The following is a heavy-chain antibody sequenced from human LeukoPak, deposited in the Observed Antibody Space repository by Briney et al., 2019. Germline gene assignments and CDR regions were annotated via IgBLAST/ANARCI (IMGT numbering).Heavy chain of an antibody. V-gene: IGHV3-66*02. CDR1: GFTVSSNY. D-gene: IGHD5-24*01. Sequence: GGSLRLSCAASGFTVSSNYMSWVRQAPGKGLEWVSVIYGGGSTYYADSVKGRFTISRDNSKNTLYLQMNSLRAEDTAVYYCARAWQRYFDYWGQGTLVTVSS. CDR3: ARAWQRYFDY. CDR2: IYGGGST. J-gene: IGHJ4*02.